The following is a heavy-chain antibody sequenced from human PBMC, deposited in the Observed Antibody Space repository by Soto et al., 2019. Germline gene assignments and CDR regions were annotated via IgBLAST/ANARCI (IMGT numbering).Heavy chain of an antibody. CDR2: ISSSSSYI. Sequence: GGSLRLSCAASGFPFSSYSMNWVRQAPGKGLEWVSSISSSSSYIYYADSVKGRFTISRDNAKNSLYLQMNSLRAEDTAVYYCARVGYYDFWSGYKYYFDYWGQGTLVTVSS. J-gene: IGHJ4*02. V-gene: IGHV3-21*01. CDR1: GFPFSSYS. D-gene: IGHD3-3*01. CDR3: ARVGYYDFWSGYKYYFDY.